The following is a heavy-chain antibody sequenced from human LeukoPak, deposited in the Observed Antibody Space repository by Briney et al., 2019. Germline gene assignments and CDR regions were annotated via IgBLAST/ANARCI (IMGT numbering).Heavy chain of an antibody. CDR1: GDSISSSSSYY. Sequence: PSETLSLTCTVSGDSISSSSSYYWGWIRQPPGKGLEWIGSIYYSGSTYYNPSLKSRVTISVDTSKNQFSLKLSSVTAADTAVYYCARVPRRVLAGDYYFDYWGQGTLVTVSS. V-gene: IGHV4-39*07. J-gene: IGHJ4*02. D-gene: IGHD4/OR15-4a*01. CDR2: IYYSGST. CDR3: ARVPRRVLAGDYYFDY.